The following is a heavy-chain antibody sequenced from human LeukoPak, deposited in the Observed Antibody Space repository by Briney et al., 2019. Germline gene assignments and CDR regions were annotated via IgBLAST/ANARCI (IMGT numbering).Heavy chain of an antibody. CDR2: ISSSGSTI. D-gene: IGHD5-24*01. J-gene: IGHJ3*02. Sequence: GGSLRLSCAASGFTFSDYYMSWIRQAPGKGLEWVSYISSSGSTIYYADSVKGRFTISRDNAKNSLYLQMNSLRAEDTAVYYCAMQDGERWLQLNAFDIWGQGTMVTVSS. CDR1: GFTFSDYY. CDR3: AMQDGERWLQLNAFDI. V-gene: IGHV3-11*04.